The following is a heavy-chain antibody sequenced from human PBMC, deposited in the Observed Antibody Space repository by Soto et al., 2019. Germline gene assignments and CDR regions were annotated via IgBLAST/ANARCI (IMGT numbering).Heavy chain of an antibody. V-gene: IGHV5-51*01. CDR3: ASSRITIFGVVTPDAFDI. Sequence: GESLKISCKGSGYSFTSYWIGWVRQMPGKGLEWMGIIYPGDSDTRYSPSFQGQVTISADKSISTAYLQWSSLKASDTAIYYCASSRITIFGVVTPDAFDIWGQGTMVTVSS. J-gene: IGHJ3*02. D-gene: IGHD3-3*01. CDR2: IYPGDSDT. CDR1: GYSFTSYW.